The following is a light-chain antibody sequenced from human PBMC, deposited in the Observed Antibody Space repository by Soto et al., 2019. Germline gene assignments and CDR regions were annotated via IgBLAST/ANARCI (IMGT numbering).Light chain of an antibody. V-gene: IGKV1-5*03. CDR1: QSISDS. J-gene: IGKJ1*01. Sequence: DIQMTQSPSTLSVSVGDRVTITCRASQSISDSLSWYQQQPGKAPKLLIYEASTVKSGVPSRFSGSRSGTEYTLTISSLQPGDFAIYYCQQYNGYWTFGQGTKVEIK. CDR2: EAS. CDR3: QQYNGYWT.